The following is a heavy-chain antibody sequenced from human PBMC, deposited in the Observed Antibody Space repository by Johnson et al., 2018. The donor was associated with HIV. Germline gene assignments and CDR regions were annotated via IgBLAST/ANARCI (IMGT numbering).Heavy chain of an antibody. CDR2: IKSKTDGGTT. CDR1: GFTFSNAW. CDR3: PTHYVLGGLIAFDI. J-gene: IGHJ3*02. Sequence: VQLVESGGGLVKPGGSLRLSCAASGFTFSNAWMSWVRQAPGKGLEWVGRIKSKTDGGTTDYAAPVKGRFTISRDDSKNTLYLQMNSLKTEDTAVYYCPTHYVLGGLIAFDIWGQGTMVTVSS. V-gene: IGHV3-15*01. D-gene: IGHD3-10*02.